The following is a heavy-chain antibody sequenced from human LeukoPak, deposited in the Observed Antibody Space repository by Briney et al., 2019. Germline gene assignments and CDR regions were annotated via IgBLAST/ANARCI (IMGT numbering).Heavy chain of an antibody. Sequence: SVKVSCKASGGTFSSYAISWVRQAPGQGLEWMGGIIPIFGTANYAQKFQGRVTITTDESTSTAYMELSSLRSEDTAVYYCARDSVVHFGWDYYYYYYMDVWGKGATVTVSS. J-gene: IGHJ6*03. CDR1: GGTFSSYA. V-gene: IGHV1-69*05. CDR3: ARDSVVHFGWDYYYYYYMDV. D-gene: IGHD5/OR15-5a*01. CDR2: IIPIFGTA.